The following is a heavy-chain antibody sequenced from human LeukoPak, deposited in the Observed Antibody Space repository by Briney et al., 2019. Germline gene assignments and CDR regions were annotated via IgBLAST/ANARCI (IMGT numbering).Heavy chain of an antibody. CDR2: ISVYNGNT. CDR3: ARRRPIAAAGTGWFDP. D-gene: IGHD6-13*01. Sequence: ASVKVSCKASGYTFTGYYMHWVRQAPGQGLEWMGWISVYNGNTNYAQKLQGRVTMTRNTSISTAYMELSSLRSEDTAVYYCARRRPIAAAGTGWFDPWGQGTLVTVSS. J-gene: IGHJ5*02. CDR1: GYTFTGYY. V-gene: IGHV1-2*02.